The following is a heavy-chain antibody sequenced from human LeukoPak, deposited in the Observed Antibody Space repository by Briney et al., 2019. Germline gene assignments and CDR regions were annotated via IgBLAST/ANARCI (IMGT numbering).Heavy chain of an antibody. Sequence: GGSLRLSCAASAFTFSRYWMHWVRQAPGRGLVWVSRINSDGSSTIYADSVKGRFTISRDNAKNTLYLQMNSLRAEDTAVYYCARDIAVAGNYFDYWGQGTLVTVSS. CDR2: INSDGSST. D-gene: IGHD6-19*01. CDR1: AFTFSRYW. J-gene: IGHJ4*02. CDR3: ARDIAVAGNYFDY. V-gene: IGHV3-74*01.